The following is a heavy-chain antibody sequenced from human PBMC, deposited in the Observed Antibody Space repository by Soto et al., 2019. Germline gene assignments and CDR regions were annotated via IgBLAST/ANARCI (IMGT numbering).Heavy chain of an antibody. CDR1: GFNFKKFA. CDR3: AKADGEQWLVPHLDN. CDR2: ISCCGGST. Sequence: VQLLESGGGVVQPGGSLRLSCVASGFNFKKFAMAWVRQAPGEGLEGVSGISCCGGSTSYADSVKGRFSIARDDSKNTLSLQMNSLRVEDTAQYYCAKADGEQWLVPHLDNWGQGTLVTVS. V-gene: IGHV3-23*01. J-gene: IGHJ4*02. D-gene: IGHD6-19*01.